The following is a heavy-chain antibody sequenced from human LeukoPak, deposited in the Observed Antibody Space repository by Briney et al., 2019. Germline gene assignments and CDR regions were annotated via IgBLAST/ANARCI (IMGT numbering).Heavy chain of an antibody. V-gene: IGHV4-59*12. Sequence: SETLSLTCAVYGGSFSGYYWSWIRQPPGKGLEWIGYIYYSGSTNYNPSLKSRVTISVDTSKNQFSLKLSSVTAADTAVYYCARGRDDYGDCGDFDYWGQGTLVTVSS. CDR3: ARGRDDYGDCGDFDY. D-gene: IGHD4-17*01. J-gene: IGHJ4*02. CDR2: IYYSGST. CDR1: GGSFSGYY.